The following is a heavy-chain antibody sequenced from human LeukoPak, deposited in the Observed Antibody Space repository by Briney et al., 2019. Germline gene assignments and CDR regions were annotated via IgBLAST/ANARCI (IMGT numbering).Heavy chain of an antibody. Sequence: ASVKVSCKAYGYTFTSYGTTWVRQAPGQGPEWMGWISAYAGKTEYAQKFQGRVTMTTDTSTNTAYMELRSLGSDDTAVYYCARDLGNRVATTPDHWGLGTLVTVSS. V-gene: IGHV1-18*01. D-gene: IGHD5-12*01. CDR2: ISAYAGKT. CDR3: ARDLGNRVATTPDH. CDR1: GYTFTSYG. J-gene: IGHJ4*02.